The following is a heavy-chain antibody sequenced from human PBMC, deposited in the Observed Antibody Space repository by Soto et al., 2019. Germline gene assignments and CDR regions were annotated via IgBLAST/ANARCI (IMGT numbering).Heavy chain of an antibody. D-gene: IGHD5-12*01. J-gene: IGHJ4*02. CDR3: ARGYSGYDFGSYYFDY. CDR2: IWYDGSNK. Sequence: VQLVESGGGVVQPGRSLRLSCAASGFTFSSYGMHWVRQAPGKGLEWVAVIWYDGSNKYYADSVKGRFTISRDNSKNTLYLQMNSLRAEDTAVYYCARGYSGYDFGSYYFDYWGQGTLVTVSS. V-gene: IGHV3-33*01. CDR1: GFTFSSYG.